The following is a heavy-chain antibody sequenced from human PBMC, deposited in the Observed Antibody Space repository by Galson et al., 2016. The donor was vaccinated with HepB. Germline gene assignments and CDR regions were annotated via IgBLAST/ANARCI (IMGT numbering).Heavy chain of an antibody. J-gene: IGHJ6*02. CDR2: ISYDGSNK. D-gene: IGHD1-7*01. CDR1: GFTFSSYA. Sequence: RLSCAASGFTFSSYAMHWVRQAPGKGLEWVAVISYDGSNKYYADSVKGRFTISRDNSKNTLYLQMNSLRAEDTAVYYCARKELYYYYYGMDVWGQGTTVTVSS. CDR3: ARKELYYYYYGMDV. V-gene: IGHV3-30-3*01.